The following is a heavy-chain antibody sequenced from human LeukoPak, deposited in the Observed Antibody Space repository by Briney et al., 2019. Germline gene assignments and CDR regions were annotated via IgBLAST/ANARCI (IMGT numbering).Heavy chain of an antibody. D-gene: IGHD1-7*01. J-gene: IGHJ4*02. CDR2: IRSTASGGTT. CDR3: TRDRRYAGT. V-gene: IGHV3-49*04. CDR1: GFTFCDYA. Sequence: PGGSLRLSCTASGFTFCDYAMSWVRQAPGKGLEWIGFIRSTASGGTTEYAASVKGRFTISRDDSKNIAYLQMNSLETEDTAVYYCTRDRRYAGTWGQGTLVTVSS.